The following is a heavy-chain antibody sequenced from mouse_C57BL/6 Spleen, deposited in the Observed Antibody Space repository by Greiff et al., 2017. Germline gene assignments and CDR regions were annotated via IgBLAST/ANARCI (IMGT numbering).Heavy chain of an antibody. CDR1: GYTFTDYY. Sequence: VQLQQSGPVLVKPGASVKMSCKASGYTFTDYYMNWVKQSHGKSLEWIGVINPYNGGTSYNQKFKGKATLTVDKSSSTAYMELNSLTSEDSAVYYCAGDYDQAWFAYWGQGTLVTVSA. CDR2: INPYNGGT. J-gene: IGHJ3*01. V-gene: IGHV1-19*01. CDR3: AGDYDQAWFAY. D-gene: IGHD2-4*01.